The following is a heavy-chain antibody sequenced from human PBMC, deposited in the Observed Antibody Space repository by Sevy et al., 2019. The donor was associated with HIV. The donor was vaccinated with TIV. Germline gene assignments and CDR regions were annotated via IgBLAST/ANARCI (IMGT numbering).Heavy chain of an antibody. V-gene: IGHV4-39*02. J-gene: IGHJ5*02. CDR1: GDSISSSGSF. CDR3: AKIFAH. Sequence: SETLSLTCTVSGDSISSSGSFWGWIRQSPGWGLEWIGDISYVGKTNYNPSLRGRVTISRDTSNNHFSLRLSSVSAADTGVYYCAKIFAHWGQGTLVTVSS. CDR2: ISYVGKT.